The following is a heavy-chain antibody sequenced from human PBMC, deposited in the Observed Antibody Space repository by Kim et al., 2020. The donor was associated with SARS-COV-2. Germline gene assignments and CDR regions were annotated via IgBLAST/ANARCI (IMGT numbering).Heavy chain of an antibody. V-gene: IGHV4-31*02. D-gene: IGHD3-10*01. J-gene: IGHJ6*02. Sequence: KSRVTISVDTSKNQFSLKLSSVTAADTAVYYCAREVGELFPFSFYYGMDVWGQGTTVTVSS. CDR3: AREVGELFPFSFYYGMDV.